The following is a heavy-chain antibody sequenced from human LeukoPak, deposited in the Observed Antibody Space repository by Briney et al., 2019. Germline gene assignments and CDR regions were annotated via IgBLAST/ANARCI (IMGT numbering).Heavy chain of an antibody. J-gene: IGHJ5*02. D-gene: IGHD2-2*01. Sequence: SETLSLTCIVSGASISSSSYYWDWIRQPPGKGLEWIGSIYYSGSTYYNPSLRSRVTMSVDTPKNQISLKLSSVTAADTAVYYCARRSIDCSSSSCYRGWFDPWGQGTLVTVSS. V-gene: IGHV4-39*01. CDR3: ARRSIDCSSSSCYRGWFDP. CDR2: IYYSGST. CDR1: GASISSSSYY.